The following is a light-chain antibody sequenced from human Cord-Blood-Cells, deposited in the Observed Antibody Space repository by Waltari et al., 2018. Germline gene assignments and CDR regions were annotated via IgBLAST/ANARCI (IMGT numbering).Light chain of an antibody. CDR3: QVWDSSSDHVV. CDR2: DDG. V-gene: IGLV3-21*03. CDR1: NIGSKS. J-gene: IGLJ2*01. Sequence: SYVLTQPPSVSVAPGKTARITCGGNNIGSKSVHWYRQKPGQAPVLVVYDDGDRPSGIPGRFSGSNAGNTATLTISRVEAGDEADYYCQVWDSSSDHVVFGGGTKLTVL.